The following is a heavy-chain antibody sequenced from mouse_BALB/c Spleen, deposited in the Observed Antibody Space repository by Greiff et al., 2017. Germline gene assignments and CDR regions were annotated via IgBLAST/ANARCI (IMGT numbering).Heavy chain of an antibody. CDR3: ARDDFITTVVAPMDY. J-gene: IGHJ4*01. CDR2: ISDGGSYT. CDR1: GFTFSDYY. Sequence: EVQVVESGGGLVKPGGSLKLSCAASGFTFSDYYMYWVRQTPEKRLEWVATISDGGSYTYYPDSVKGRFTISRDNAKNNLYLQMSSLKSEDTAMYYCARDDFITTVVAPMDYWGQGTSVTVSS. V-gene: IGHV5-4*02. D-gene: IGHD1-1*01.